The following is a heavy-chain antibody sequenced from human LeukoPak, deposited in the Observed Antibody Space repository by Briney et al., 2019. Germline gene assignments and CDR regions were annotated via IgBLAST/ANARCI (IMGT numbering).Heavy chain of an antibody. V-gene: IGHV3-30*18. CDR3: AKEDGDDTDY. Sequence: GRSLRLSCAASGYAFSRYGMHWVRQAPGKGLEWVAVISYDGSNKYYADSVKGRFTISRDNSKNTLYLQMNSLRAEDTAVYYCAKEDGDDTDYWGQGPLVTVSS. D-gene: IGHD4-17*01. CDR1: GYAFSRYG. J-gene: IGHJ4*02. CDR2: ISYDGSNK.